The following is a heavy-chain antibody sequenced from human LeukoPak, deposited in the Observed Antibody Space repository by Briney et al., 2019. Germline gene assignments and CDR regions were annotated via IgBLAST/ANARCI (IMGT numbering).Heavy chain of an antibody. CDR2: IRGSAGNA. V-gene: IGHV3-23*01. Sequence: GGSLRLSCAASGFIFSNNGMSWVRQAPGRGLEWVSSIRGSAGNAYYADSVKGRFTISRDDSTNTLYLQMSSLRAEDTAMYCAKAVGVIYMGIDFWGQGALVTVSS. D-gene: IGHD2-21*01. J-gene: IGHJ4*02. CDR3: AKAVGVIYMGIDF. CDR1: GFIFSNNG.